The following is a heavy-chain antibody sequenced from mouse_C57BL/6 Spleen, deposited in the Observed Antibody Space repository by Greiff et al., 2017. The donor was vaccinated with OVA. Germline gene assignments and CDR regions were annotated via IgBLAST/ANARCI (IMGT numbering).Heavy chain of an antibody. CDR2: ISSGSSTI. CDR1: GFTFSDYG. CDR3: ARREGNYGSYAMDY. J-gene: IGHJ4*01. D-gene: IGHD2-1*01. Sequence: EVQVVESGGGLVKPGGSLKLSCAASGFTFSDYGMHWVRQAPEKGLEWVAYISSGSSTIYYADTVKGRFTISRDNAKNTLFLQMTSLRSEDTAMYYCARREGNYGSYAMDYWGQGTSVTVSS. V-gene: IGHV5-17*01.